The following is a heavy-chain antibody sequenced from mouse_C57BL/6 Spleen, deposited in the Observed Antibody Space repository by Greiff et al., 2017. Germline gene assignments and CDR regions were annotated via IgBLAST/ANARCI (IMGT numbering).Heavy chain of an antibody. J-gene: IGHJ1*03. CDR1: GYTFTSYT. D-gene: IGHD4-1*01. CDR2: INPSSGYT. CDR3: ASKANWDWYFEV. Sequence: QVQLQQSGAELARPGASVKMSCKASGYTFTSYTMHWVKQRPGQGLEWIGYINPSSGYTKYNQKFKDKATLTADKSSSTAYMQLSSLTSEDSAVYYCASKANWDWYFEVWGTGTTVTVSS. V-gene: IGHV1-4*01.